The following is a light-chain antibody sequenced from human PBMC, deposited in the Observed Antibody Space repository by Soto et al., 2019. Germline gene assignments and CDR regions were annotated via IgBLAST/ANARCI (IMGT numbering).Light chain of an antibody. Sequence: DIQLTQSPSFLSASVGDRVTITCRASQGISSYLALYHQKPGKAPKLLIYAASTLQRGVPSRFSGSASGTEFPLTISSLQPEDFATYYCQQLKSYPITFGQGTRLEI. CDR3: QQLKSYPIT. V-gene: IGKV1-9*01. J-gene: IGKJ5*01. CDR1: QGISSY. CDR2: AAS.